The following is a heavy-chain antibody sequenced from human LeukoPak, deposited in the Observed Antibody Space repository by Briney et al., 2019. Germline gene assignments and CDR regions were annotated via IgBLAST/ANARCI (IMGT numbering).Heavy chain of an antibody. J-gene: IGHJ4*02. D-gene: IGHD5-24*01. CDR3: ARSGSGERWVQLDRLEY. CDR2: TYYRSKWYN. V-gene: IGHV6-1*01. Sequence: PSQTLSLTCAISGDSVSSNSAAWNWIRQSPSRGLEWLGRTYYRSKWYNDYAVSVKSRITINPDTSKNQFSLQLNSVTPEDAAVYYCARSGSGERWVQLDRLEYWGQGNLVTVSS. CDR1: GDSVSSNSAA.